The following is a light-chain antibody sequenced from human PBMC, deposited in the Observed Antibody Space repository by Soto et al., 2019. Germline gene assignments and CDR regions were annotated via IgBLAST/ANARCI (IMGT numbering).Light chain of an antibody. CDR3: AAWDDSLHGLV. V-gene: IGLV1-47*01. Sequence: QSVLTQPPSASGTPGQRVTISCSGGNSNIGTNYVYWYQHLPGATPKLLIYRNNHRPSGVPDRFSASKSGTSASLAINGLRSEDEANYYCAAWDDSLHGLVFGTGTKVTVL. CDR2: RNN. CDR1: NSNIGTNY. J-gene: IGLJ1*01.